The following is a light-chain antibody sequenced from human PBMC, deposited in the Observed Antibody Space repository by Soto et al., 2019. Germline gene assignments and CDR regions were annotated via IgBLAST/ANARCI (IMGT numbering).Light chain of an antibody. J-gene: IGLJ1*01. V-gene: IGLV1-40*01. CDR2: GNN. Sequence: QSVLTQAASGSGGPGQRGTISCTGGSSKIGAGYDVHWYQKVPGTAPKLLIYGNNNRPSGVPDRFSGSKSGTSASLAITGLQAEDEADYYCQSYDSSLSAPYVFGTGTKVTVL. CDR1: SSKIGAGYD. CDR3: QSYDSSLSAPYV.